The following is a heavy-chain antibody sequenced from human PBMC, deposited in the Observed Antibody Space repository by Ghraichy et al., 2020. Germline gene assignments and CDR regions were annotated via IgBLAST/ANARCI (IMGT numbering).Heavy chain of an antibody. V-gene: IGHV1-69*04. CDR1: GGTFSSYA. Sequence: SVKVSCKASGGTFSSYAISWVRQAPGQGLEWMGRIIPILGIANYAQKFQGRVTITADKSTSTAYMELSSLRSEDTAVYYCAWDDSSGYYSYYFDYWGQGTLVTVSS. CDR2: IIPILGIA. CDR3: AWDDSSGYYSYYFDY. J-gene: IGHJ4*02. D-gene: IGHD3-22*01.